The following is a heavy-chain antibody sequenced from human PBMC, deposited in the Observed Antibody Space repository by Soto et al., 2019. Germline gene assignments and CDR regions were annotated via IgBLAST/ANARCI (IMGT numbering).Heavy chain of an antibody. CDR2: INPQTGGT. J-gene: IGHJ6*02. Sequence: KVSCKASGYTFTGYYIHWVREAPGQGLEWMGWINPQTGGTSYAQKFQGRVTLSRDTSINTAYLELSRLTFDDAAVYFCARERYQVISDGMDVWGQGTTVTVSS. CDR3: ARERYQVISDGMDV. V-gene: IGHV1-2*02. CDR1: GYTFTGYY. D-gene: IGHD2-2*01.